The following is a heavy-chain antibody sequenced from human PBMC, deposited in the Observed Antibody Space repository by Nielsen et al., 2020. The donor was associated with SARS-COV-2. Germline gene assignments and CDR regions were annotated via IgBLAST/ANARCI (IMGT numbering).Heavy chain of an antibody. CDR1: GFTFSPYA. V-gene: IGHV3-30*04. CDR3: ARGGGRHWEATYFDY. J-gene: IGHJ4*02. CDR2: ISYDGSNN. Sequence: GGSLRLSCAASGFTFSPYAMHWVRQAPGKGLDWVAVISYDGSNNFYADSVKGRFTISRDNSKNTLYLQMNSLRAEDTAVYYCARGGGRHWEATYFDYWGQGTLVTVSS. D-gene: IGHD1-26*01.